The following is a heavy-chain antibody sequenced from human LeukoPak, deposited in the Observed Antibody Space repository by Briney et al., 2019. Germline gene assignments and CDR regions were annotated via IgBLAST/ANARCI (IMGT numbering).Heavy chain of an antibody. Sequence: AASVKVSCKASGGTFSSYAISWVRQAPGQGLEWMGGIIPIFGTANYAQKFQGRVTITADEPTSTAYMELSSLRSEDTAVYYCARDPGWNDGNWFDPWGQGTLVTVSS. CDR1: GGTFSSYA. CDR3: ARDPGWNDGNWFDP. CDR2: IIPIFGTA. D-gene: IGHD1-1*01. J-gene: IGHJ5*02. V-gene: IGHV1-69*13.